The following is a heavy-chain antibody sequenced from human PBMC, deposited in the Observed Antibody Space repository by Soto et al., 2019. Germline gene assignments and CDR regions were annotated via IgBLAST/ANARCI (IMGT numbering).Heavy chain of an antibody. Sequence: ASVNVSCKASGYTFTSYGISWVRQAPGQGLEWMGWISAYNGNTNYAQKLQGRVTMTTDTSTSTAYMELRSLRSDDTAVYYCARSSWPDYYDFWSGYQNWGQGTLVTVSS. CDR3: ARSSWPDYYDFWSGYQN. CDR2: ISAYNGNT. V-gene: IGHV1-18*04. J-gene: IGHJ4*02. CDR1: GYTFTSYG. D-gene: IGHD3-3*01.